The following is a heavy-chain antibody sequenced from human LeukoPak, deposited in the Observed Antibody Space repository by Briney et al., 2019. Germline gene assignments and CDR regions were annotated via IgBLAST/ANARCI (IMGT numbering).Heavy chain of an antibody. CDR1: GYPFTNYG. CDR2: ISAYNDNT. V-gene: IGHV1-18*04. J-gene: IGHJ4*02. D-gene: IGHD3-22*01. Sequence: ASVKVSCKASGYPFTNYGLSWVRQAHGQGLEWIGWISAYNDNTNYAQKLQGRVTMTTDTSTSTAYMELRSLRSDDTAVYYCARDCDRSGYYCYWGQGTLVTVSS. CDR3: ARDCDRSGYYCY.